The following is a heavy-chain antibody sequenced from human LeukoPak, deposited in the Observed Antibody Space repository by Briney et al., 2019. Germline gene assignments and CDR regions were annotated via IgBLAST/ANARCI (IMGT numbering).Heavy chain of an antibody. CDR3: VKSGGYGLIDY. CDR2: IYYTGST. V-gene: IGHV4-34*01. CDR1: GGSFSGYY. D-gene: IGHD6-19*01. Sequence: PSETLSLTCAVYGGSFSGYYWSWIRQPPGKGLEWIGNIYYTGSTYYNASLQSRVTISIDMSKNQFSLRLSSVTAADTARYYCVKSGGYGLIDYWGQGTLVTVFS. J-gene: IGHJ4*02.